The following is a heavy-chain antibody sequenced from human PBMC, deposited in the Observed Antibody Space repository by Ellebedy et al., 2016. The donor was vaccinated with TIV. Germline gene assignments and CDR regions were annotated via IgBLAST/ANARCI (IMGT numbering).Heavy chain of an antibody. V-gene: IGHV3-33*01. Sequence: GESLKISXAASGFTFSSYGMHWVRQAPGKGLEWVAVIWYDGSNKYYADSVKGRFTISRDNSKNTLYLQMNSLRAEDTAVYYCARDPDGDYVLLDYWGQGTLVTVSS. CDR3: ARDPDGDYVLLDY. CDR1: GFTFSSYG. J-gene: IGHJ4*02. D-gene: IGHD4-17*01. CDR2: IWYDGSNK.